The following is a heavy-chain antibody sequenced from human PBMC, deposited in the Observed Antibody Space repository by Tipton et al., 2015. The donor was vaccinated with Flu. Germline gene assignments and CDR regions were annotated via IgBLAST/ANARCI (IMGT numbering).Heavy chain of an antibody. CDR1: GGSFSGYY. CDR2: INHSGST. CDR3: ARELVAVAGSHFDY. V-gene: IGHV4-34*01. Sequence: TLSLTCAVYGGSFSGYYWSWIRQPPGKGLEWIGEINHSGSTNYNPSLKSRVTISVDTSKNQFSLKLSSVTAADTAVYYCARELVAVAGSHFDYWGQGTLVTVSS. D-gene: IGHD6-19*01. J-gene: IGHJ4*02.